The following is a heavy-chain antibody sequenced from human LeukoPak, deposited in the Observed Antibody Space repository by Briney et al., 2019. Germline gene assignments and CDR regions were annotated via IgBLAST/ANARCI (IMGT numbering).Heavy chain of an antibody. CDR1: GYTFTNYY. Sequence: GASVKVSCKASGYTFTNYYMNWVRQAPGQGLEWMGIINPSGGSTSYAQKFQGRVTVTRGTSTSTVYMELSSLRSEDTAMYYCAREGEIGYDLSDYWGQGTLVTVSS. CDR2: INPSGGST. V-gene: IGHV1-46*01. CDR3: AREGEIGYDLSDY. J-gene: IGHJ4*02. D-gene: IGHD5-12*01.